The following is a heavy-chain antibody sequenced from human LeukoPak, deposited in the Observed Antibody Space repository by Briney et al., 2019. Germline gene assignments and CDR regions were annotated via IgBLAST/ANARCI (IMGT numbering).Heavy chain of an antibody. CDR1: GFTFSSYA. Sequence: GGSLRLSCAASGFTFSSYAMSWVRQAPGKGLEWVSAISGSGGSTYYADSVKGRFTISRDNAKNSLYLQMNSLRAEDTAVYYCARGEAYGDFDYWGQGTLVTVSS. V-gene: IGHV3-23*01. J-gene: IGHJ4*02. CDR2: ISGSGGST. D-gene: IGHD2-21*01. CDR3: ARGEAYGDFDY.